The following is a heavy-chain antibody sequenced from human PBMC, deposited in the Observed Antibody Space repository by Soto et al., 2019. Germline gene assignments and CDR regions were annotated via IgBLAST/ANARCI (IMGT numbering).Heavy chain of an antibody. D-gene: IGHD6-13*01. V-gene: IGHV3-23*01. J-gene: IGHJ4*02. CDR2: ISGSGDST. Sequence: PWGSLRLSCAASGFTFSSYAMNWVRQAPGKGLEWVSVISGSGDSTYYADSVKGRFTISRDNSKNTLYLQMNSLRAEDTAVYYCARRGPGTYFDYWGQGAQVTVSS. CDR3: ARRGPGTYFDY. CDR1: GFTFSSYA.